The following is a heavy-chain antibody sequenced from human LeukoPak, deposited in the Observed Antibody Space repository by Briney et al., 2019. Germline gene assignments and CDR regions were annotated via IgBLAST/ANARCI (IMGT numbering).Heavy chain of an antibody. CDR3: ARDRAWNYFDY. V-gene: IGHV3-30*03. J-gene: IGHJ4*02. D-gene: IGHD3-3*01. CDR2: ISNDGSRK. CDR1: GFTFSRHG. Sequence: GGSLGLSCAPSGFTFSRHGMHWVRQAPGKGLEWVAIISNDGSRKYYAHSVEGRFTISRDNSKNTLYLQMDSLRAEDTAVYYCARDRAWNYFDYWGQGTLVTVSS.